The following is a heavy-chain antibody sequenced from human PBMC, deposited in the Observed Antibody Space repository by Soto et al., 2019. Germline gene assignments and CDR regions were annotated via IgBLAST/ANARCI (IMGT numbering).Heavy chain of an antibody. CDR3: ARTYYDFWSGYYTYYYYYYMDV. J-gene: IGHJ6*03. Sequence: SETLSLTCTVSGGSISSYYWSWIRQPPGKGLEWIGYIYYSGSTNYNPSLKSRVTISVDTSKNQFSLKLSSVTAADTAVYYCARTYYDFWSGYYTYYYYYYMDVRGKGTTVTVSS. V-gene: IGHV4-59*01. D-gene: IGHD3-3*01. CDR1: GGSISSYY. CDR2: IYYSGST.